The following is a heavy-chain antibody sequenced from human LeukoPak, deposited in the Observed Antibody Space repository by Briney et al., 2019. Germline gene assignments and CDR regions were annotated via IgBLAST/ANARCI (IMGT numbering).Heavy chain of an antibody. J-gene: IGHJ6*02. D-gene: IGHD5-18*01. V-gene: IGHV3-21*01. CDR3: ARESDTAMVLSYYYGMDV. Sequence: GGSLRLSCAASGFTFSSYSMNWVRQAPGKGLEWVSSISSSSSYIYYADSVKGRFTISRDNAKNSPYLQMNSLRAEDTAVYHCARESDTAMVLSYYYGMDVWGQGTTVTVSS. CDR2: ISSSSSYI. CDR1: GFTFSSYS.